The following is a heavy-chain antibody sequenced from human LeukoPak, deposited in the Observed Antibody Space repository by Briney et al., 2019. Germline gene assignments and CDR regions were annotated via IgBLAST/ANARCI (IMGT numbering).Heavy chain of an antibody. CDR1: GGSISSGDYY. V-gene: IGHV4-30-4*08. CDR3: ARWLTPERFDY. Sequence: SETLSPTCTVSGGSISSGDYYWRWIRQPPGKGLEWIGYIYYSGTTYYNPSFKSRVTISIDTSKNQFSLKLSSVTAADTAVYYCARWLTPERFDYWGQGTLVTVSS. D-gene: IGHD4-23*01. CDR2: IYYSGTT. J-gene: IGHJ4*02.